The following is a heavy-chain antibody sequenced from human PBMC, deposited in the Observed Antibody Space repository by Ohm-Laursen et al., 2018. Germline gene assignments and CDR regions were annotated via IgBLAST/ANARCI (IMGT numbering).Heavy chain of an antibody. V-gene: IGHV4-4*09. J-gene: IGHJ2*01. CDR2: IHSSGST. Sequence: PSQTLSLTCTVSGGSMSSSYWSWVRQSPGKGLEWIGQIHSSGSTNYNVSLKSRVTISLDTSKNQFSLKLNSVTAADTAVYYCAGNWYFDLWGRGTLVTVSS. CDR3: AGNWYFDL. CDR1: GGSMSSSY.